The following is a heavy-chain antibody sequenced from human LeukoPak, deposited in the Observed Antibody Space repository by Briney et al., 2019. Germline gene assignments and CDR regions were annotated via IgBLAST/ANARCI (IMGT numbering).Heavy chain of an antibody. CDR1: GYTFTGYY. Sequence: GASVKVSCKASGYTFTGYYMHWVRQAPGQGLEWMGRINPNSGGTNYARKFQGRVTMTRDTSISTAYMELSRLRSDDTAVYYCARLQIAVSGGDYWGQGTLVTVSS. D-gene: IGHD6-19*01. J-gene: IGHJ4*02. CDR2: INPNSGGT. V-gene: IGHV1-2*06. CDR3: ARLQIAVSGGDY.